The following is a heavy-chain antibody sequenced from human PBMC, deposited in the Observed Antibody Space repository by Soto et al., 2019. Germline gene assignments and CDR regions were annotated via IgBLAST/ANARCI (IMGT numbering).Heavy chain of an antibody. Sequence: QLQLQESGPGLVKPSQTLSLTCAVSGGSISSGGYSWNWIRQPPGKGLEWIGYIYHSGGTLYNPSLKSRVTISVDRSKNHFSLTLTSVTAADTAIYYCARDSLTGNWFDPWGQGTLVTVSS. J-gene: IGHJ5*02. CDR2: IYHSGGT. D-gene: IGHD2-8*02. V-gene: IGHV4-30-2*01. CDR1: GGSISSGGYS. CDR3: ARDSLTGNWFDP.